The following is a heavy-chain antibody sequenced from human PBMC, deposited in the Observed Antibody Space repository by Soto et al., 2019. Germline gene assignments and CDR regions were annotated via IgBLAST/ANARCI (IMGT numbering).Heavy chain of an antibody. Sequence: SQTLSLTCAISGDSVSSNSAARNWVRQSPSRGLEWLGRTYYRSKWYNDYAVSVKSRITINPDTSKNQFSLQLNSVTPEDTAVYYCAREATGYSSGWYYFDYWGQGTLVTVSS. CDR3: AREATGYSSGWYYFDY. CDR1: GDSVSSNSAA. J-gene: IGHJ4*02. D-gene: IGHD6-19*01. CDR2: TYYRSKWYN. V-gene: IGHV6-1*01.